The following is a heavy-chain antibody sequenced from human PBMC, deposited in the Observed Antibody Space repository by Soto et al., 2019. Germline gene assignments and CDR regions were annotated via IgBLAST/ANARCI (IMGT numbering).Heavy chain of an antibody. V-gene: IGHV4-34*01. CDR3: RRSSRFGTDV. Sequence: PSETLSLTCAVHGVSFSGYYWDWIRQPPGKGLEWIGEVNHGGTSNYNPSLKSRAIISVDTSKNQFSLNLISVTAADTAVYYCRRSSRFGTDVWGQGTAVTVSS. J-gene: IGHJ6*02. CDR1: GVSFSGYY. D-gene: IGHD6-13*01. CDR2: VNHGGTS.